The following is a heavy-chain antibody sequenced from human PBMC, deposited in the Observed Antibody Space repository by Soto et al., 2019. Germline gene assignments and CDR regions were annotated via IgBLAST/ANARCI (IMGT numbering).Heavy chain of an antibody. V-gene: IGHV4-39*01. Sequence: QLHLRESGPGLVKPSETLSLTCTVSGGSITSSSYYWGWIRQPPGKGLEWIGSIYYSGSTYYNPSPKCRXTXPVDTSKNQFSLKLSSVTAADTAVYYCATQEVGGSYVYTFDPWGQGTLVTVSS. J-gene: IGHJ5*02. CDR2: IYYSGST. D-gene: IGHD1-26*01. CDR3: ATQEVGGSYVYTFDP. CDR1: GGSITSSSYY.